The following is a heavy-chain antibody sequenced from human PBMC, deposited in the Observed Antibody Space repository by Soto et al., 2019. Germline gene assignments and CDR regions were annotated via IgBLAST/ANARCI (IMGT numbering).Heavy chain of an antibody. D-gene: IGHD3-10*01. CDR3: AGESGAGDVDP. J-gene: IGHJ5*02. Sequence: QVQLQESGPGLVKPSQTLSLTCSVFGGSISNVNYYWNWIRQYPGEGLEWIGHIDYRGTAYFNPSLRSRVTISLDTSKNQFSLKLNSVTAADTAVYSCAGESGAGDVDPWGQGTLVTVSS. CDR1: GGSISNVNYY. V-gene: IGHV4-31*03. CDR2: IDYRGTA.